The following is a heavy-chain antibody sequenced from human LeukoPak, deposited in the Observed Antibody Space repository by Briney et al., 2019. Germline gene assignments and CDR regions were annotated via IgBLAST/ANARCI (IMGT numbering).Heavy chain of an antibody. CDR2: ISGSGGST. CDR1: GFTFSNLA. V-gene: IGHV3-23*01. J-gene: IGHJ4*02. CDR3: AKDPSFWSGYLL. D-gene: IGHD3-3*01. Sequence: AGGSLRLSCAASGFTFSNLAMSWVRQAPGKGLEWVSAISGSGGSTYYTDSVKGRFTISRDNSKNTLYLQMNSLRAEDTAVYYCAKDPSFWSGYLLGGQGTLVTVSS.